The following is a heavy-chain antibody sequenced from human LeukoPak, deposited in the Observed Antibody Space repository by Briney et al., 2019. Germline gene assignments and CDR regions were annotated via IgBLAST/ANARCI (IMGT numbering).Heavy chain of an antibody. Sequence: SETLSLTCVVSAASITIDHHYWSWIRQPAGKGLEWIGRIYTSGSTNYNPSLKSRVPMSEDRSKNQSALKLSSVTAADTAVYYGARGDTPAIAAPRCQRPTYFDYWGQGTLVTVSS. D-gene: IGHD6-13*01. CDR2: IYTSGST. V-gene: IGHV4-61*02. CDR3: ARGDTPAIAAPRCQRPTYFDY. J-gene: IGHJ4*02. CDR1: AASITIDHHY.